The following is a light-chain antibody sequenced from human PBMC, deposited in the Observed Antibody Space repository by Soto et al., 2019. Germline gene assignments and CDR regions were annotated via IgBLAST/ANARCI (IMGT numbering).Light chain of an antibody. V-gene: IGKV3D-11*02. Sequence: EIVLTHSPATLSLAPGERATLSCRASQSVSSYLAWYQQKPVQAPRLLIYDASNRAPGIRARFSGSGPGTDFTLTISSLEPEDFAGYYCQQRSNWLTFGERTKVE. CDR3: QQRSNWLT. J-gene: IGKJ4*01. CDR1: QSVSSY. CDR2: DAS.